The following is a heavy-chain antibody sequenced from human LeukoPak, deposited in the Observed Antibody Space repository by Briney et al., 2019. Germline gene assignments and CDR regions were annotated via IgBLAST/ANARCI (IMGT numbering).Heavy chain of an antibody. CDR2: IKQDGSET. J-gene: IGHJ4*02. CDR3: ARIRGISSAGDY. CDR1: GFTFSSYR. D-gene: IGHD6-13*01. V-gene: IGHV3-7*04. Sequence: EGSLRLSCAASGFTFSSYRMTWVRQAPGKGLEWVANIKQDGSETYYVDSVKGRFTISRDNAKNSLYLQMNSLRAEDTAVYYCARIRGISSAGDYWGQGTLVTVSS.